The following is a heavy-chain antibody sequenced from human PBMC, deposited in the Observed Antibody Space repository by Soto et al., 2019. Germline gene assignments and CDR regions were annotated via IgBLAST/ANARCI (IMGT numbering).Heavy chain of an antibody. V-gene: IGHV3-23*01. D-gene: IGHD6-19*01. CDR3: AKDVAVAGTFFDY. Sequence: GGSLRLSCAASGFTFSSYAMSWVRQAPGKGLEWVSAISGSGGSTYYADSVKGQFTISRDNSKNTRYLQMNSLRAEDTAVYYCAKDVAVAGTFFDYWGQGTLVTVSS. CDR2: ISGSGGST. J-gene: IGHJ4*02. CDR1: GFTFSSYA.